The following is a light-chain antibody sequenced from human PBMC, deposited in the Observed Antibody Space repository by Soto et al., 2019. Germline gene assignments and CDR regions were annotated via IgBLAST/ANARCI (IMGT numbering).Light chain of an antibody. Sequence: EIVLTQSPGTLSLSPGERATLSCRASQSVSDKLAWYQQKPGQAPRLIIYHASARATGIPARFSGSGSGTEFTLTISGLQSEDFAVYYCQQYNNWPPWTFGQGTKVDI. CDR3: QQYNNWPPWT. CDR1: QSVSDK. J-gene: IGKJ1*01. V-gene: IGKV3-15*01. CDR2: HAS.